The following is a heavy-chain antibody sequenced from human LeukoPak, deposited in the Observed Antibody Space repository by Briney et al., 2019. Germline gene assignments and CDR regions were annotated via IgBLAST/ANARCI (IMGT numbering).Heavy chain of an antibody. D-gene: IGHD3-22*01. CDR3: AFDSSGYYYFDY. CDR1: GGSISSSSYY. J-gene: IGHJ4*02. Sequence: SETLSLTCTVSGGSISSSSYYWGWLRQPPGKGLEWIGSIYYSGSTYYNPSLKSRVTISVDTSKNQFSLKLSSVTAADTAVYYCAFDSSGYYYFDYWGQGTLVTVSS. V-gene: IGHV4-39*07. CDR2: IYYSGST.